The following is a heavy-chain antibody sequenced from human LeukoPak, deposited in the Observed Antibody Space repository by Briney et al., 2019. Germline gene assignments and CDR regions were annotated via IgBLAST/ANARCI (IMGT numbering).Heavy chain of an antibody. D-gene: IGHD3-3*01. J-gene: IGHJ5*02. CDR3: ARRGPLKLWSGRNWFDP. V-gene: IGHV1-8*01. CDR2: MNPSSGNT. Sequence: ASVKVSCKASGYTFTSYDINWVRQATGQGLEWVGWMNPSSGNTGYAQKFQGRVTMTRNTSISTAYMELSSLRSEDTAVYYCARRGPLKLWSGRNWFDPWGQGTLVTVSS. CDR1: GYTFTSYD.